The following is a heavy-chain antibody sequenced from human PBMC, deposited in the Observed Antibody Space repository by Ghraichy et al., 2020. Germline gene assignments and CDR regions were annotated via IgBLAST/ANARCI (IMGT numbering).Heavy chain of an antibody. CDR2: ISRNGGST. D-gene: IGHD6-13*01. V-gene: IGHV3-23*01. Sequence: GGSLRLSCIASGFTYSTYAMSWVRQAPGKGLEWVSGISRNGGSTYYADSVKGRFTISRDNSKNTLYLQMNSLKVDDTAVYYCPTAGYWGRGTLVTVSS. CDR3: PTAGY. CDR1: GFTYSTYA. J-gene: IGHJ4*02.